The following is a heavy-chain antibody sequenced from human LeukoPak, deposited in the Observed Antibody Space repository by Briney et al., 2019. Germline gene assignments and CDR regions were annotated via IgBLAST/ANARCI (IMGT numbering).Heavy chain of an antibody. Sequence: ASVKVSCKASGYTFTSYGISWVRQAPGQGLEWMGWISAYNGNTNYAQKLQGRVTMTTDTSTSTAYMELSSLRSEDTAVYYCARGRDDRHQTRTAFDIWGQGTMVTVSS. CDR3: ARGRDDRHQTRTAFDI. J-gene: IGHJ3*02. D-gene: IGHD1-14*01. V-gene: IGHV1-18*01. CDR2: ISAYNGNT. CDR1: GYTFTSYG.